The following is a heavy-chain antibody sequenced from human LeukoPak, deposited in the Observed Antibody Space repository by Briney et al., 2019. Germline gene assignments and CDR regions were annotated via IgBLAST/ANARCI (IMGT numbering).Heavy chain of an antibody. V-gene: IGHV4-59*01. D-gene: IGHD3/OR15-3a*01. CDR3: ARFGPYYDMDV. CDR2: IHYTGKA. Sequence: SETLSLTCTVSGGSISGNYWIWTRQPPGKGLEWIGQIHYTGKADYNPSLRSRITISVDTSKNQMFLKVSSVTAADTAVYYCARFGPYYDMDVWGQGTTVTVSS. J-gene: IGHJ6*02. CDR1: GGSISGNY.